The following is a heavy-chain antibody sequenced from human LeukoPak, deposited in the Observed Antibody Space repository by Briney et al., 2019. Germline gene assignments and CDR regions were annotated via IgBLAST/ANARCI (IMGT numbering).Heavy chain of an antibody. V-gene: IGHV3-23*01. CDR2: ISGSGDST. CDR3: AKEGLVNFYYFDY. CDR1: GFTFSSYA. J-gene: IGHJ4*02. Sequence: GGSLSLSCAASGFTFSSYAMSWVRQAPGRGLEWVSTISGSGDSTYYADSVKGWFTIFRDNSKNTLYLQMNSLRAADTAVYYCAKEGLVNFYYFDYWGQGTLVTVSS. D-gene: IGHD1-26*01.